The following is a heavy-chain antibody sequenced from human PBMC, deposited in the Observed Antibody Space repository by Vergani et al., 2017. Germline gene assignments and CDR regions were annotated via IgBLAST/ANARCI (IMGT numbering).Heavy chain of an antibody. J-gene: IGHJ3*02. D-gene: IGHD3-3*01. Sequence: EVQLVESGGGLVQPGRSLRLSCAASGFTFDDYAMHWVRQAPGKGLEWVSGISWNSGSIGYADSVKGRFTISRDNAKNSLYLQMNSLSVEDTALYYCAKEGVEKDAFDIWGQGTMVTVSS. CDR3: AKEGVEKDAFDI. CDR1: GFTFDDYA. V-gene: IGHV3-9*01. CDR2: ISWNSGSI.